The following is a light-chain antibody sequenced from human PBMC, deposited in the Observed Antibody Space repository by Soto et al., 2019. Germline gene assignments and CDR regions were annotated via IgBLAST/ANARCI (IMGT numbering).Light chain of an antibody. V-gene: IGLV2-23*02. Sequence: QSVLTQPASVSGSPGQSITISCTGTTSDVGSYDLVSWYQQHPGKAPKIMIYEVSKRPSGDSNRFSGSKSGNTASLTISGLQAEDEADYYCCSYAGGRSPYVFGTGTKLT. CDR1: TSDVGSYDL. J-gene: IGLJ1*01. CDR2: EVS. CDR3: CSYAGGRSPYV.